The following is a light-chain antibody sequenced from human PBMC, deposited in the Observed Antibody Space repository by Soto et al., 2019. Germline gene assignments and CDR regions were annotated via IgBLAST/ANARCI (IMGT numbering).Light chain of an antibody. CDR2: GAS. Sequence: EIVLTQSPGTLSLSPGERATLSCRASQSVSSSYLAWYQQKPGQAPRLLIYGASSRATVIPDRFSGSGSGTDFTLTISRLETEEFAVYYCHQYGTSRTFGQGTKVEIK. CDR1: QSVSSSY. CDR3: HQYGTSRT. J-gene: IGKJ1*01. V-gene: IGKV3-20*01.